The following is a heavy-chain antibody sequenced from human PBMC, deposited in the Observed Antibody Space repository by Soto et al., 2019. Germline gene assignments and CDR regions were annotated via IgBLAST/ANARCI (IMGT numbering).Heavy chain of an antibody. D-gene: IGHD2-2*01. Sequence: EVQLVESGGGLVQPGGSLRLSCAASGFTFSSYSMNWVRQAPWKGLEWVSYISSSSSTIYYADSVKGRFTISRDNAKNSLYLLMNSLRAEDTAVYYCAVVPAANGHYGMDVWGQGTTVTVSS. CDR3: AVVPAANGHYGMDV. CDR2: ISSSSSTI. V-gene: IGHV3-48*01. CDR1: GFTFSSYS. J-gene: IGHJ6*02.